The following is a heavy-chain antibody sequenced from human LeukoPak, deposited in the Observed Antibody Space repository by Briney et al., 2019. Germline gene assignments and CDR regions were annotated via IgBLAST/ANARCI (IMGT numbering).Heavy chain of an antibody. V-gene: IGHV3-30*04. Sequence: GGSLRLSCAASGFTFSSYAMHWVRQAPGKGLEWVAVISYDGSNKYYADSVKGRFTISRDNSKNTLYLQMNSLRAEDTAVYYXXXXXFRADYGDYGVNYFDYWGQGTLVTVSS. J-gene: IGHJ4*02. CDR2: ISYDGSNK. D-gene: IGHD4-17*01. CDR3: XXXXFRADYGDYGVNYFDY. CDR1: GFTFSSYA.